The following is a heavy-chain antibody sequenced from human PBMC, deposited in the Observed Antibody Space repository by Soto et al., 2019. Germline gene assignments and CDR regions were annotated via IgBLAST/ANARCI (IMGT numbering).Heavy chain of an antibody. V-gene: IGHV3-30*18. J-gene: IGHJ4*02. Sequence: GGSLRLSCAASGFTFSSYGMHWVRQAPGKGLEWVAVISYDGSNKYYADSVKGRFTISRDNSKNTLYLQMNSLGAEDTAVYYCAKDSQYYYDSSGYGSDFDYWGQGTLVTVSS. CDR2: ISYDGSNK. CDR3: AKDSQYYYDSSGYGSDFDY. CDR1: GFTFSSYG. D-gene: IGHD3-22*01.